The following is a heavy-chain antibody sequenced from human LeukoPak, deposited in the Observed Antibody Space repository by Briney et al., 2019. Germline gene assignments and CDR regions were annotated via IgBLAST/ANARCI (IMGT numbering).Heavy chain of an antibody. Sequence: SETLSLTCSVSGGSINSYYWSWIRQSAGKGLEWIGRIYSSGSTNYNPSLESRVTMSVDTSKNQFYLKLTSVTAAVTAVYYCAGVNYLAPFDYWGQGTQVTVSS. J-gene: IGHJ4*02. V-gene: IGHV4-4*07. CDR1: GGSINSYY. CDR2: IYSSGST. CDR3: AGVNYLAPFDY. D-gene: IGHD1-7*01.